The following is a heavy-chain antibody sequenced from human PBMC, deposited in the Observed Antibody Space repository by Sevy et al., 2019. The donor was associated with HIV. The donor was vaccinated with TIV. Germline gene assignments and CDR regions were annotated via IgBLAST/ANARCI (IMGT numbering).Heavy chain of an antibody. Sequence: GGSLRLSCAASGFTFSSYGMHWVRQAPGKGLEWVAVIWYDGSNKYYADSVKGRFTISRDNSMNTLYLQMNSLRAEDTAVYYCAREVWNSYGPYFDYWGQGTLVTVSS. D-gene: IGHD5-18*01. CDR3: AREVWNSYGPYFDY. CDR2: IWYDGSNK. V-gene: IGHV3-33*01. CDR1: GFTFSSYG. J-gene: IGHJ4*02.